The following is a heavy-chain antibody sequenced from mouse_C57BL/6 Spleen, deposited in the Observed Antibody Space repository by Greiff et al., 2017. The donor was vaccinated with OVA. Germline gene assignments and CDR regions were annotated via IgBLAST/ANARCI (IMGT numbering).Heavy chain of an antibody. Sequence: VQLQQSGAELVRPGASVQLSCKASGYTFTDYYINWVKQRPGQGLEWIARIYPGSGNTYYNEKFKGKATLTAEKSSSTAYMQLSSLTSEDSAVYFCARGAEANLFAYWGQGTLVTVSA. D-gene: IGHD6-1*01. CDR3: ARGAEANLFAY. CDR1: GYTFTDYY. V-gene: IGHV1-76*01. CDR2: IYPGSGNT. J-gene: IGHJ3*01.